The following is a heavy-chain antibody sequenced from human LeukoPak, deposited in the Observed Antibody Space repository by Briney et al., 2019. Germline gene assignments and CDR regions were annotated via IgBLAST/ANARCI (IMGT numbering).Heavy chain of an antibody. CDR3: ASCSRTSLGWFEP. V-gene: IGHV1-69*05. CDR2: IIPIFGTA. J-gene: IGHJ5*02. CDR1: GGTFSSYA. D-gene: IGHD2-2*01. Sequence: SVKVSCKASGGTFSSYAISWVRQAPGQGLEWMGGIIPIFGTANYAQKFQGRVTITTDESTSTAYMELRSLRSEDTAVYYCASCSRTSLGWFEPWGQGTLVTVSS.